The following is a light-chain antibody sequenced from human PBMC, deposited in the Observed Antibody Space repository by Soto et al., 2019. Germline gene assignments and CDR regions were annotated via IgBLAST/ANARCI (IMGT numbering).Light chain of an antibody. CDR1: QGIRNY. CDR3: QKYNIAPWT. CDR2: GAS. Sequence: DAPITQSPSSLSASVGDRVTITCRASQGIRNYVAWYQQKPGKAPKLLISGASTLQSGVPSRFSGSGSGTDFTLTINSLQPEDVATYYCQKYNIAPWTFGQGTKV. J-gene: IGKJ1*01. V-gene: IGKV1-27*01.